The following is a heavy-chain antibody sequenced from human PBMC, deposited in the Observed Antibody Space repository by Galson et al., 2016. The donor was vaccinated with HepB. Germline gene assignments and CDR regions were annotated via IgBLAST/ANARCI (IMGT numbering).Heavy chain of an antibody. Sequence: SLRLSCAASGFRFSDYHRNWVRQAPGRGLGGVPDISTSSGTIYYADSGKGRVTISRDNANNSLSLQMNSLRAEDTAFYYCARPYTYYSGSWSYFDVLHHGMDVWGQGTTVTVSS. D-gene: IGHD3-10*01. V-gene: IGHV3-48*01. CDR1: GFRFSDYH. CDR2: ISTSSGTI. J-gene: IGHJ6*02. CDR3: ARPYTYYSGSWSYFDVLHHGMDV.